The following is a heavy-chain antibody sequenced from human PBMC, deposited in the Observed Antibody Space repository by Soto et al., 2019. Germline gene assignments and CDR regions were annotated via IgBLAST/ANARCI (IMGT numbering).Heavy chain of an antibody. V-gene: IGHV4-39*01. D-gene: IGHD3-10*01. CDR2: IFYSGST. CDR3: ASGSSTVLDY. J-gene: IGHJ4*02. CDR1: GGSISSSSYY. Sequence: PSETLSLTCTVSGGSISSSSYYWGWIRQPPGKGLEWIGSIFYSGSTYYNPSLKSRVTISLDTSKNQFSLKLSSVTAADMAVYYCASGSSTVLDYWGQGTLVTVSS.